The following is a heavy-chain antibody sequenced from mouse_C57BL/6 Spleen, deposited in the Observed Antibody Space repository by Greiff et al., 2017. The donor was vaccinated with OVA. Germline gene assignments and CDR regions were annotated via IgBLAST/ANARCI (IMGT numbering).Heavy chain of an antibody. CDR3: TTERNGSLFDY. J-gene: IGHJ2*01. Sequence: VQLQQSGAELVRPGASVKLSCTASGFNIKDDYMHWVKQRPEQGLEWIGWIDPENGDTEYASKFQGKATITADTSSNTAYLQLSSLTSEDTAVYYCTTERNGSLFDYWGQGTTLTASS. CDR1: GFNIKDDY. V-gene: IGHV14-4*01. CDR2: IDPENGDT. D-gene: IGHD1-1*01.